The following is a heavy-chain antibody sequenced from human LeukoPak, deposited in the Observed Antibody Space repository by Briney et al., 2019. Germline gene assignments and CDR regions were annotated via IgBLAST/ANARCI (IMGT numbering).Heavy chain of an antibody. CDR2: ISGSGGST. Sequence: GGSLRLSCAASGFTFSSYGMSWVRQAPGKGLEWVSGISGSGGSTNYADSVKGRFTISRDNSKNTLYLQMNSLRAEDTAVYYCAKDATFGGVMAMYYFDYWGQGTLVTVSS. D-gene: IGHD3-16*01. CDR1: GFTFSSYG. CDR3: AKDATFGGVMAMYYFDY. V-gene: IGHV3-23*01. J-gene: IGHJ4*02.